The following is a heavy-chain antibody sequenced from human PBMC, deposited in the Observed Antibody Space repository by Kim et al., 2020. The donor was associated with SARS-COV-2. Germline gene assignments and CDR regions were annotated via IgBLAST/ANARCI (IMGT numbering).Heavy chain of an antibody. D-gene: IGHD1-26*01. CDR3: ARPNSGSYYSYFDY. J-gene: IGHJ4*02. Sequence: AESRTCRFTITRDNSKNTLYLQMTSLSAEDTAVYYCARPNSGSYYSYFDYWGQGTLVTVSS. V-gene: IGHV3-30*01.